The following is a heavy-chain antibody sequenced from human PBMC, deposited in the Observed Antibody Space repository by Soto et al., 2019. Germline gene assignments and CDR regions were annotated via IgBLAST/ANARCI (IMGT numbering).Heavy chain of an antibody. CDR1: VESISSSSYY. Sequence: SETLSLTCIVSVESISSSSYYLGWILQPPGKGLEWIGSIYYSGRTDYNPSFKSRVTISIDTSKNQFSLKLSSVTDTDTAVYYCARQRTTVVTQAYFEHWGQGALVTLSS. CDR3: ARQRTTVVTQAYFEH. D-gene: IGHD2-21*02. V-gene: IGHV4-39*01. J-gene: IGHJ4*02. CDR2: IYYSGRT.